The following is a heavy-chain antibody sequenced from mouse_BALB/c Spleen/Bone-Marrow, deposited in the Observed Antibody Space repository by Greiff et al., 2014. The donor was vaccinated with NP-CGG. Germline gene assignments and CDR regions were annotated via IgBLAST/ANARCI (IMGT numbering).Heavy chain of an antibody. Sequence: VKLVESGPGLVAPSQSLSITCTVSGFSLTDYGVNWIRQPPGKGLEWLGVIWGGGITYYNSTLKSRLSISKDNSKSQVFLKMNSLQTDDTAMYYCAKHDTTVVLDYWGQGTTLTVSS. CDR3: AKHDTTVVLDY. J-gene: IGHJ2*01. D-gene: IGHD1-1*01. V-gene: IGHV2-6-5*01. CDR2: IWGGGIT. CDR1: GFSLTDYG.